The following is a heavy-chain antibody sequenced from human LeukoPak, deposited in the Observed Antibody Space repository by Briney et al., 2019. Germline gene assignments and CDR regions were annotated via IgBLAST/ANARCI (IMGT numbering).Heavy chain of an antibody. J-gene: IGHJ4*02. D-gene: IGHD4-17*01. CDR2: IFHSGST. CDR3: ARSAEDFGDEYYFNY. Sequence: PSETLSLTCAASGYSISSGYYWGWIRQPPGKGLEWIGSIFHSGSTYQNPSLKSRVTISLDTSKNHFSLKLSSVTAADTAVYYCARSAEDFGDEYYFNYWGQGTLVTVSS. V-gene: IGHV4-38-2*01. CDR1: GYSISSGYY.